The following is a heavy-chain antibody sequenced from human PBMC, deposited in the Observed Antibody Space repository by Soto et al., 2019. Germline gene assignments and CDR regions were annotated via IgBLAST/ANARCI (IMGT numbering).Heavy chain of an antibody. J-gene: IGHJ6*02. Sequence: PGGSLRLSCAASGFTFSDYYMSWIRQAPGKGLEWVSYISSSGSTIYYADSVKGRFTISRDNAKNSLYLQMNSLRAEDTAVHYCARDLDQLEDNYYYGMDVWGQGTTVTVSS. CDR1: GFTFSDYY. D-gene: IGHD2-2*01. CDR3: ARDLDQLEDNYYYGMDV. V-gene: IGHV3-11*01. CDR2: ISSSGSTI.